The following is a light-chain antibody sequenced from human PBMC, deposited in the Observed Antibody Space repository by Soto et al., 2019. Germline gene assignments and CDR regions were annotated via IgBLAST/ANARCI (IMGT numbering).Light chain of an antibody. CDR3: QQYNSYSWT. V-gene: IGKV1-5*03. Sequence: DIQMTPSPSTLSGSVGARVSIPGRASQTISSWLAWYQQKPGKAPKLRIYKASTLESGVPSNFSGSGSGTEFTLTISSLQPEDFATYCCQQYNSYSWTFGQGTRVEIK. CDR2: KAS. J-gene: IGKJ1*01. CDR1: QTISSW.